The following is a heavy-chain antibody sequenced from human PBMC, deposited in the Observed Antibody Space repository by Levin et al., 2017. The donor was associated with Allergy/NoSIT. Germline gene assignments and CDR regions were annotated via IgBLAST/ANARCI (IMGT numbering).Heavy chain of an antibody. CDR3: ARSGYDSDFDY. V-gene: IGHV4-34*01. CDR2: INHSGST. J-gene: IGHJ4*02. CDR1: GGSFSGYY. Sequence: SETLSLTCAVYGGSFSGYYWSWIRQPPGKGLEWIGEINHSGSTNYNPSLKSRVTISVDTSKNQFSLKLSSVTAADTAVYYCARSGYDSDFDYWGQGTLVTVSS. D-gene: IGHD5-12*01.